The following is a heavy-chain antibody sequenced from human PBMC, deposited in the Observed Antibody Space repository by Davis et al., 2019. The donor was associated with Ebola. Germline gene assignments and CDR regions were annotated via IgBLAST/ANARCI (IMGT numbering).Heavy chain of an antibody. Sequence: SVKVSCKASGGTFSSYAISWVRQAPGQGLEWMGRIIPILGIANYAQKFQGRVTITADESTSTAYMELSSLRSEDTAVYYCARLGWFDPWGQGTLVTVSS. CDR3: ARLGWFDP. J-gene: IGHJ5*02. CDR1: GGTFSSYA. V-gene: IGHV1-69*04. CDR2: IIPILGIA.